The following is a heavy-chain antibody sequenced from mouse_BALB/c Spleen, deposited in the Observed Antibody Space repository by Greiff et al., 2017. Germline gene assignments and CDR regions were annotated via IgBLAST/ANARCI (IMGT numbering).Heavy chain of an antibody. V-gene: IGHV1-14*01. CDR3: ARGYSRGDVFFAY. J-gene: IGHJ2*01. CDR1: GYTFTSYV. Sequence: EVHLVESGPELVKPGASVKMSCKASGYTFTSYVMHWVKQKPGQGLEWIGYINPYNDGTKYNEKFKGKTTLTSDKSSSTAYMELSSLTSEDSAVYYCARGYSRGDVFFAYWGQGTTLTVSA. D-gene: IGHD2-14*01. CDR2: INPYNDGT.